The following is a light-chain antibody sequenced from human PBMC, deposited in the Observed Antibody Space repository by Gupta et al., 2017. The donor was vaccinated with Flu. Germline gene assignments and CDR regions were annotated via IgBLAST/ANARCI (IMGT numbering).Light chain of an antibody. Sequence: IQMAQSPSTLSASVGDRITITCRASQTISSSLAWYQQKPGKAPSLLIYQASTSELGVPSRFSGSGSGTEFTLTSSSLQPDDFATYYCQHNDTQWTFGPGTKVQ. CDR3: QHNDTQWT. CDR2: QAS. J-gene: IGKJ1*01. CDR1: QTISSS. V-gene: IGKV1-5*03.